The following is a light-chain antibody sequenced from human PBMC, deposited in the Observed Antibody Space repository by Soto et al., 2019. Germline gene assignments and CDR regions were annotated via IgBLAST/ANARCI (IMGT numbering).Light chain of an antibody. CDR2: EDN. J-gene: IGLJ2*01. CDR3: QSYDSSNHDVV. V-gene: IGLV6-57*04. CDR1: SGSIASNY. Sequence: FMLTQPHSVSESPGKTVTISCTRSSGSIASNYVQWYQQRPGSAPTTVIYEDNQRPSGVPDRFSGSIDSSSNSASLTISGLKTEDEADYYCQSYDSSNHDVVFGGGTKLTV.